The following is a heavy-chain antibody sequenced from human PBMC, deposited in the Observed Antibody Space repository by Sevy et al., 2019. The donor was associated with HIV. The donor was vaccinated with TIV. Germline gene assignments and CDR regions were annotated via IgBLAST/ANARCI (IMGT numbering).Heavy chain of an antibody. CDR1: GFTFSSYA. D-gene: IGHD3-3*01. CDR2: ISYDGSKK. Sequence: GGSLRLSCAASGFTFSSYAMHWVRQAPGKGLEWVAVISYDGSKKYYADSVKGRFTISRDNSKNTLYLQMNSLRAEDTAVYYCAREVDFWSGYTYYYGMDVWGQGTTVTVSS. J-gene: IGHJ6*02. CDR3: AREVDFWSGYTYYYGMDV. V-gene: IGHV3-30*04.